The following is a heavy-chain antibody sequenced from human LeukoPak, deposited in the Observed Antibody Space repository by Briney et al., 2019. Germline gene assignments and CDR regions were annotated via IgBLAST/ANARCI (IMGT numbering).Heavy chain of an antibody. V-gene: IGHV3-21*01. Sequence: GGSLRLSCAAFGFTFSSYSMNWVRQAPGKGLEWVSSISSSSIYKYYADSMKGRFTISRDNAKNSLYLQMDSLRAEDTAVYYCASLITMIPWGQGTLVTVSS. CDR1: GFTFSSYS. CDR3: ASLITMIP. J-gene: IGHJ5*02. D-gene: IGHD3-22*01. CDR2: ISSSSIYK.